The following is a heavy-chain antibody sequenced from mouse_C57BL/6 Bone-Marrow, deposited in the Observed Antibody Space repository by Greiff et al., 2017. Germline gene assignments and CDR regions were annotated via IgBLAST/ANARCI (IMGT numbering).Heavy chain of an antibody. V-gene: IGHV6-3*01. D-gene: IGHD3-3*01. J-gene: IGHJ3*01. CDR3: PDPLGAY. Sequence: EVKLQESGGGLVQPGGSMKLSCVASGFTFSNYWMNWVRQSPEKWLEWVAQIRLKSDNYATHYAESVKGWFSISRDDSKSSVYLQMNNLRAEDTGIYYCPDPLGAYWGQGTLVTVSA. CDR1: GFTFSNYW. CDR2: IRLKSDNYAT.